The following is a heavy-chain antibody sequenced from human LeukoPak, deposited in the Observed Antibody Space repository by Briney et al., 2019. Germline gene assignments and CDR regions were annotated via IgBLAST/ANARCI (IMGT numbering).Heavy chain of an antibody. D-gene: IGHD6-6*01. CDR2: ISYGGSNK. CDR1: GFTFSSYG. J-gene: IGHJ4*02. CDR3: AKDWVRGSSVRYCVDY. V-gene: IGHV3-30*18. Sequence: QTGGSLRLSCAASGFTFSSYGMHWVRQAPGKGLEWVAYISYGGSNKYYADSVKGRFTISRDNSKNSLYLQMNSLGAEDTAVYYCAKDWVRGSSVRYCVDYWGQGTLVTVSS.